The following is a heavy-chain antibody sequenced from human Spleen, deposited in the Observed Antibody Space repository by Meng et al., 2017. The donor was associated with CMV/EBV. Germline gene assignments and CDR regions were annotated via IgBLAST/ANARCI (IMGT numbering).Heavy chain of an antibody. CDR3: ARDPFIVVVPAAPW. CDR2: INPNSGGS. D-gene: IGHD2-2*01. V-gene: IGHV1-2*02. Sequence: ASVKVSCKASGYTFVGYYIHWVRQAPGQGLEWMGWINPNSGGSNSAQRFQGRVTMTRDTSITTAYMELRSLRSDDTAVYYCARDPFIVVVPAAPWWGQGTLVTVSS. J-gene: IGHJ4*02. CDR1: GYTFVGYY.